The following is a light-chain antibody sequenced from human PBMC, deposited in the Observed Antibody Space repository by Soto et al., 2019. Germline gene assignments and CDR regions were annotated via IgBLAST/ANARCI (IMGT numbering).Light chain of an antibody. J-gene: IGLJ2*01. CDR1: SSDVGGYNY. V-gene: IGLV2-14*01. CDR2: DVN. Sequence: QSALTQPASVSGSLGQSITISCTGTSSDVGGYNYVSWYQQHPGKAPKLMIYDVNNRPSGVSNRFSGSKSGNTASLTISGLQAEDEDDYYCSSYTGSSTYVLFGGGTKLTVL. CDR3: SSYTGSSTYVL.